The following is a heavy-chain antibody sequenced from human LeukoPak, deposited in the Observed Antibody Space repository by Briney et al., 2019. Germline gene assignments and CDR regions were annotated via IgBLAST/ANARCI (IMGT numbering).Heavy chain of an antibody. V-gene: IGHV4-59*01. CDR2: IYYSGST. Sequence: SETLSLTCTVSGVSISSYYWSWIRQPPGKGLEWIGYIYYSGSTNYNPSLKSRVTISVDTSKNQFSLKLSSVTAADTAIYHCARGSSSSYNWFDPWGQGTLVTVSS. D-gene: IGHD6-13*01. CDR1: GVSISSYY. CDR3: ARGSSSSYNWFDP. J-gene: IGHJ5*02.